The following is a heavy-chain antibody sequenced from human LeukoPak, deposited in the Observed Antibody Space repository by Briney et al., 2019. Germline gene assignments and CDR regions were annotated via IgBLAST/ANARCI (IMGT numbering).Heavy chain of an antibody. CDR3: ARSEGPAFEDYDSPDDAFDI. J-gene: IGHJ3*02. V-gene: IGHV3-53*01. CDR2: IYSGGTT. D-gene: IGHD3-22*01. CDR1: GFTVSSNY. Sequence: GGSLRLSCAASGFTVSSNYMSWVRQAPGKGLEWVSVIYSGGTTYYIDSVRGRFTISRDNAKNSLYLQMNSLRAEDTAVYYCARSEGPAFEDYDSPDDAFDIWGQGTMVTVSS.